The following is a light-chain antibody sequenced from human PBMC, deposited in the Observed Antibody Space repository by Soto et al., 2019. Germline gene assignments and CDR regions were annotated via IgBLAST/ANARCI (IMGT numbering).Light chain of an antibody. V-gene: IGKV3-20*01. J-gene: IGKJ1*01. CDR2: STT. Sequence: DIVLTQSPGTLSVCPGERAILSCRASQTISSNYLAWYQQKPSQPPSLLSYSTTSRATGIPDRFSGGGSGTNFTLTNSRLGLEDCAIYYCRQYVSRAFGLGTKVEIK. CDR3: RQYVSRA. CDR1: QTISSNY.